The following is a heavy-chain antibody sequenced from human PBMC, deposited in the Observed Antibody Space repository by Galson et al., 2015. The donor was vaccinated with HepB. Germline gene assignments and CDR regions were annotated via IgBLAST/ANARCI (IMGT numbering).Heavy chain of an antibody. D-gene: IGHD6-13*01. CDR3: AKGPLIKATGTS. CDR2: IKEDGSET. V-gene: IGHV3-7*03. CDR1: GLTFGSDW. Sequence: SLRLSCAGSGLTFGSDWMSWVRQVPGKGLESVAIIKEDGSETHYVDSVKGRFTVSRDNGKNSMFLQMNRLRVEDTALYFCAKGPLIKATGTSWGRGTLVTVAS. J-gene: IGHJ1*01.